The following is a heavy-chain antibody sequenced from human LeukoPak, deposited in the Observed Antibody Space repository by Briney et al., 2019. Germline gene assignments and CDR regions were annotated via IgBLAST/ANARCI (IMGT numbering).Heavy chain of an antibody. CDR1: GFTFSSYA. V-gene: IGHV3-30*04. CDR3: ASSSVVVTAPFDY. J-gene: IGHJ4*02. Sequence: RAGGSLRLSCAASGFTFSSYAMHWVRQAPGKGLEWVAVISYDGSNKYYADSVKGRFTISRDNSKNTLYLQMNSLRAEDTAVYYCASSSVVVTAPFDYWGQGTLVTVSS. CDR2: ISYDGSNK. D-gene: IGHD2-21*02.